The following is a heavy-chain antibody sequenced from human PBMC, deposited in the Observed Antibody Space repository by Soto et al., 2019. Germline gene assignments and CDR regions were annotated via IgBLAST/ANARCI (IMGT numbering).Heavy chain of an antibody. CDR2: IKQDGSEK. CDR3: ARDYSSYGPFDY. Sequence: PGGSLRLSCAASGFTCSSYWMNWVRQAPGKGLEWVANIKQDGSEKYYMDSVKGRFTISRDNAKKSLYLQMNSLRVEDTAVYYCARDYSSYGPFDYWGQGTLVTVSS. J-gene: IGHJ4*02. V-gene: IGHV3-7*01. CDR1: GFTCSSYW. D-gene: IGHD5-18*01.